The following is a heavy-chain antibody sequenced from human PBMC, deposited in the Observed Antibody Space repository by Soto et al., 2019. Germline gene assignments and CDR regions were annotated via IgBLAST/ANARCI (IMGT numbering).Heavy chain of an antibody. J-gene: IGHJ6*02. CDR2: ISYDGSKK. CDR1: GFTFSSYG. Sequence: QVQLGESGGGVVQPGRSLRLSCAASGFTFSSYGMHWVRQAPGKGLEWVAVISYDGSKKYYADSVKGRFTISRDNSKNTLYLQMNSLRAEDTAVYYCAKVSGGPRNYGMDVWGQGTTVIVSS. V-gene: IGHV3-30*18. CDR3: AKVSGGPRNYGMDV. D-gene: IGHD2-15*01.